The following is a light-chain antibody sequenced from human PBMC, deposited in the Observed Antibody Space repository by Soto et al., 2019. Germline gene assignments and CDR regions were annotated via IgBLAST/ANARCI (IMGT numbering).Light chain of an antibody. CDR3: QQYGSSPPIT. CDR2: DAS. CDR1: QSVTTN. J-gene: IGKJ5*01. V-gene: IGKV3-20*01. Sequence: ELVMTQSPAALSVSPGERVTFSCRASQSVTTNLAWYQHKPGQSPRLLISDASTGASGIPPRFSGSGSGTDFTLTISRLEPEDFAVYYCQQYGSSPPITFGQGTRLEIK.